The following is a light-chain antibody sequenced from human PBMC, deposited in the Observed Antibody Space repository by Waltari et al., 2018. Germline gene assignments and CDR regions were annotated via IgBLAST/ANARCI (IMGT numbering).Light chain of an antibody. V-gene: IGKV3-20*01. J-gene: IGKJ2*01. CDR1: QSLTKRY. CDR3: QQYGSSIMYT. Sequence: VLTQSPGTLSLSPGESATLSCRASQSLTKRYLAWYQQKPGQAPRPVISGASSRAAGIPDRFSGSGSGTDFTLTISRLEPEDFAVYYCQQYGSSIMYTFGQGTKLEIK. CDR2: GAS.